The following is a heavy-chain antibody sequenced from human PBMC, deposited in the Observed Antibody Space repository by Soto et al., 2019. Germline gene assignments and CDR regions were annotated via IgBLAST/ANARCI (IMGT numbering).Heavy chain of an antibody. Sequence: ESGGGVVQPGRSLRLSCAASGFTFSSYGMHWVRQAPGKGLEWVAVISYDGSNKYYADSVKGRFTISRDNSKNTLYLQMNSLRAEDTAVYYCAKDIDYGPYGMDVWGQGTTVTVSS. CDR2: ISYDGSNK. D-gene: IGHD4-17*01. CDR3: AKDIDYGPYGMDV. CDR1: GFTFSSYG. J-gene: IGHJ6*02. V-gene: IGHV3-30*18.